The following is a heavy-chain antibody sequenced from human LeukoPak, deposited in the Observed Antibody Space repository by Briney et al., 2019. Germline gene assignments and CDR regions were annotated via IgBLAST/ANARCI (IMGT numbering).Heavy chain of an antibody. CDR2: INLKSGGT. CDR1: GYTFSAYY. D-gene: IGHD3-3*01. J-gene: IGHJ6*02. V-gene: IGHV1-2*02. CDR3: ARDRVLEWLPNYYYYYIMDV. Sequence: ASVKVSCKASGYTFSAYYMHWVRQAPGQGLEWMGWINLKSGGTNYAQRFQGRITMTRDASINTAYMEVSRVTYDDTAVYYCARDRVLEWLPNYYYYYIMDVWGQGTTVTVSS.